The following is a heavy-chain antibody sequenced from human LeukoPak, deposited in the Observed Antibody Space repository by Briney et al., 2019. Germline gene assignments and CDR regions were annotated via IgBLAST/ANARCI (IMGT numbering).Heavy chain of an antibody. D-gene: IGHD7-27*01. V-gene: IGHV1-8*01. Sequence: ASVKVSCKASGYTFTSYDFNWARQAPGQRPEWMGWMSPNSGDTGYAQKFQDRVTMTRNTSIRTAYMELSSLRSDDTAVYYCARGPPNWGYDYWGPGTLVTVSS. CDR3: ARGPPNWGYDY. CDR1: GYTFTSYD. CDR2: MSPNSGDT. J-gene: IGHJ4*02.